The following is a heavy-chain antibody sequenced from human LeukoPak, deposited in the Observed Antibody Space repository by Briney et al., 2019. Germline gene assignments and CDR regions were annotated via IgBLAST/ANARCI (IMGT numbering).Heavy chain of an antibody. CDR2: ITSSSTTL. J-gene: IGHJ4*02. V-gene: IGHV3-48*04. Sequence: GGSLRLSCAASVFTFSSSAMNWVRQAPGKGLEGVSYITSSSTTLYYTDSVKGRFTISRDNAKNSLYLQMNSLKAEDTAVYYCVRALDYWGQGTLVTVSS. CDR1: VFTFSSSA. CDR3: VRALDY.